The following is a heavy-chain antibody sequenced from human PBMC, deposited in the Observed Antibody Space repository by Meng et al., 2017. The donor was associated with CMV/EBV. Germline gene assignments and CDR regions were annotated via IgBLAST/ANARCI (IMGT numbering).Heavy chain of an antibody. CDR2: ISSSGYTI. J-gene: IGHJ4*02. Sequence: GESLKISCAVSGLPFSDYDMNWVRQAPGKGPECVSYISSSGYTIYYADSVKGRFTISRDNAKNSLYLQMNSLRVEDTAIYYCARVQGQNWDFVLADWGQGTLVTVSS. V-gene: IGHV3-48*03. CDR1: GLPFSDYD. CDR3: ARVQGQNWDFVLAD. D-gene: IGHD1-7*01.